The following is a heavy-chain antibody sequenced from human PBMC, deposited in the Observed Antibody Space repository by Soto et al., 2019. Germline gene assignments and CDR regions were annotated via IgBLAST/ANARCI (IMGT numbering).Heavy chain of an antibody. CDR1: GFTVSSND. D-gene: IGHD2-8*01. CDR2: IYSGGST. V-gene: IGHV3-53*01. J-gene: IGHJ4*02. Sequence: PGGSLRLSCAASGFTVSSNDMSWVRQAPGKGLEWVSVIYSGGSTYYADSVKGRFTISRDNYKNTLYLQMNSLRAEDTAVYYCARGVLAPFDYWGQGTLVTVSS. CDR3: ARGVLAPFDY.